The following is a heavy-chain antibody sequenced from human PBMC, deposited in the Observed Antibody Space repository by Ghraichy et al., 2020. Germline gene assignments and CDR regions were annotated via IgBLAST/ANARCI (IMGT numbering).Heavy chain of an antibody. CDR3: TTAHCTPYSSGCNWFDP. CDR2: IKSKTDGGTT. Sequence: SCAASGFTFSNAWMSWVRQAPGKGLERVGRIKSKTDGGTTDYAAPVKGRFTISRDDSKNTLYLQMNSLKTEDTAVYYCTTAHCTPYSSGCNWFDPWGQGTLVTVSS. V-gene: IGHV3-15*01. D-gene: IGHD6-19*01. J-gene: IGHJ5*02. CDR1: GFTFSNAW.